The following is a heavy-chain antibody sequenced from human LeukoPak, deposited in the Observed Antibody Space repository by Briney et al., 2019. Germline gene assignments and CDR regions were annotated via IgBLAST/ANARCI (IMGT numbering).Heavy chain of an antibody. V-gene: IGHV3-74*01. CDR1: RVSFNSYW. CDR2: IYTDGTGT. CDR3: TRLGGSSGVDY. D-gene: IGHD6-19*01. Sequence: RGSLRLSCAPPRVSFNSYWMHSVRQIPGKRLGWVSRIYTDGTGTSYADSVKGRFTVSRDNAKNTLYLQMISLRAEDTAVYYCTRLGGSSGVDYWGQGTLVTVSS. J-gene: IGHJ4*02.